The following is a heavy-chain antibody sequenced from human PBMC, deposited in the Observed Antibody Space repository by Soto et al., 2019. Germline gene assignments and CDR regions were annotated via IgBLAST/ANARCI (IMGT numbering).Heavy chain of an antibody. D-gene: IGHD6-13*01. CDR2: INAGNGNT. CDR1: GYTFTSYA. J-gene: IGHJ5*02. CDR3: ARVGGQRLVFRFDP. V-gene: IGHV1-3*01. Sequence: QVQLVQSGAEVKKPGASVKVSCKASGYTFTSYAMHWVRQAPGQRLEWMGWINAGNGNTKYSQKFQGRVTITRDTSASTAYMELSSLRSEDTAVYYCARVGGQRLVFRFDPWGQGTLVTVSS.